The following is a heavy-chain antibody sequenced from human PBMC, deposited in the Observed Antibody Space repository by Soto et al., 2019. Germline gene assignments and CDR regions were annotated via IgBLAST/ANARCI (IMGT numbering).Heavy chain of an antibody. CDR2: IYNSGST. J-gene: IGHJ6*03. D-gene: IGHD1-7*01. V-gene: IGHV4-4*08. Sequence: PSETLSLTCTVSGGSISSYYWSWIRQPPGKGLEWIACIYNSGSTYYSPSLKSRVTISVDTSKNQFSLKLNSVTAADTAVYYCARDSGLELRGGYYSYMDVWGKGTTVTVS. CDR3: ARDSGLELRGGYYSYMDV. CDR1: GGSISSYY.